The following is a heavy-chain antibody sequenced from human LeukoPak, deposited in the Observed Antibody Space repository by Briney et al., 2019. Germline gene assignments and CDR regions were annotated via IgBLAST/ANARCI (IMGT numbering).Heavy chain of an antibody. J-gene: IGHJ4*02. D-gene: IGHD3-9*01. V-gene: IGHV3-33*01. CDR3: AATKGDILTGYYDY. Sequence: GGSLRLSCAASRFTFSSHGMHWVRQAPGKGLEWVAVIWYDGSNKYYADSVKGRFTISRDNSKNTLYLQMNSLRAEDTAVYYCAATKGDILTGYYDYWGQGTLVTVSS. CDR1: RFTFSSHG. CDR2: IWYDGSNK.